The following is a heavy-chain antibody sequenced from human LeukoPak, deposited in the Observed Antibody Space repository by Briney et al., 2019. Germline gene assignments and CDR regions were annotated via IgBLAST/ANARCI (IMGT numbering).Heavy chain of an antibody. CDR3: ARRAYDSSGYYRYYYYYMDV. J-gene: IGHJ6*03. D-gene: IGHD3-22*01. V-gene: IGHV3-21*01. CDR2: ISSSSSYI. Sequence: GGSLRLSCAASGFTFSSYSMNWVRQAPGKGLEWVSSISSSSSYIYYADSVKGRFTISRDNAKNSLYLQMNSLRAEDTAVYYCARRAYDSSGYYRYYYYYMDVWGKGTTVTISS. CDR1: GFTFSSYS.